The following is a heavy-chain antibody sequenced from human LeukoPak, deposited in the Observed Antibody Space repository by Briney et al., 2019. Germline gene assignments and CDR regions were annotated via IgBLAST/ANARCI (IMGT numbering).Heavy chain of an antibody. D-gene: IGHD5-12*01. CDR1: GGSFSVYY. CDR2: INHSGST. Sequence: PSETLSLTCAVYGGSFSVYYWSWIRQPPGKGLEWIGEINHSGSTNYNPSLKSRVTISVDTSKNQFSLKLSSVTAADTAVYYCARCRRVGMATITFDYWGQGTLVTVSS. J-gene: IGHJ4*02. V-gene: IGHV4-34*01. CDR3: ARCRRVGMATITFDY.